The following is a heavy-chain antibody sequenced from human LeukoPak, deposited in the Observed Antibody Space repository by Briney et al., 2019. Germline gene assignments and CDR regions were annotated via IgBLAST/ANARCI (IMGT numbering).Heavy chain of an antibody. Sequence: GASVKVSCKASGGTFSSYDINWVRQATGQGLEWMGWTNPNSGNTGYAQKFQGRVTITRNTSISTAYMELSSLRSEDTAVYYCARGKSSSWYIVGYYMDVWGKGTTVTVSS. V-gene: IGHV1-8*01. CDR2: TNPNSGNT. CDR1: GGTFSSYD. J-gene: IGHJ6*03. CDR3: ARGKSSSWYIVGYYMDV. D-gene: IGHD6-13*01.